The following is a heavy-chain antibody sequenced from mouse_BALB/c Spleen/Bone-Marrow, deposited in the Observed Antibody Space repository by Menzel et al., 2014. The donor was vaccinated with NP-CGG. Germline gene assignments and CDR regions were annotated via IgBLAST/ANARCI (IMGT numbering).Heavy chain of an antibody. CDR2: ILPGSGST. J-gene: IGHJ2*01. CDR3: ARFYYGNPTGYFDY. Sequence: QVQLKQSGAELMKPGASMKISCKATGYTFSSYWIEGVKQRPGHGLEWIGEILPGSGSTNYNEQFKGKATFTADASSSTAYMELSSLTSEDSAVYYYARFYYGNPTGYFDYWGQGTTLTVSS. D-gene: IGHD2-1*01. V-gene: IGHV1-9*01. CDR1: GYTFSSYW.